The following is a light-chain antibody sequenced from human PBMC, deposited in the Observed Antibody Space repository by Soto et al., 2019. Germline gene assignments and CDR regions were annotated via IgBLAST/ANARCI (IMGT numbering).Light chain of an antibody. CDR3: QQYGSSP. V-gene: IGKV3-20*01. CDR2: GAS. J-gene: IGKJ4*01. CDR1: QSVSSSY. Sequence: ESVLTHSPGTLSLSPGERATLSCRASQSVSSSYLAWYQQKPGQAPRLLIYGASSRATGIPDRFSGSGSGTDFTLTISRLEPEDFAVYYCQQYGSSPFGGGTKVDIK.